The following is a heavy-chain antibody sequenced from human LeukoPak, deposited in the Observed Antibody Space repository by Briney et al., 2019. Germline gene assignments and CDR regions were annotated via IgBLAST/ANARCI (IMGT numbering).Heavy chain of an antibody. Sequence: PGGSLRLSCAASGFTFSRYWMIWVRQAPGKGLEWVANMKQDGSEKYHVDCVQGRFTISRDNAKNSLSLQMNSLRAEDTAVYYCARTHTYGPDDYFDYWGQGTLVTVSS. D-gene: IGHD5-18*01. V-gene: IGHV3-7*01. CDR1: GFTFSRYW. CDR3: ARTHTYGPDDYFDY. CDR2: MKQDGSEK. J-gene: IGHJ4*02.